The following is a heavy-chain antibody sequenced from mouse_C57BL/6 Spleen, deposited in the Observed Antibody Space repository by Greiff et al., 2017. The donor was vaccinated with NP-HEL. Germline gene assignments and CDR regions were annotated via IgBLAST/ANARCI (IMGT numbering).Heavy chain of an antibody. Sequence: VQLQQSGAELARPGASVKMSCKASGYTFTSYTMHWVKQRPGQGLEWIGYINPSSGYTKYNQKFKDKATLTADKSSSTAYMQLSSLTSEDSAVYYCSRSGRGSSEGCHYYAMDYWGQGTSVTVSS. CDR1: GYTFTSYT. D-gene: IGHD3-1*01. V-gene: IGHV1-4*01. CDR2: INPSSGYT. CDR3: SRSGRGSSEGCHYYAMDY. J-gene: IGHJ4*01.